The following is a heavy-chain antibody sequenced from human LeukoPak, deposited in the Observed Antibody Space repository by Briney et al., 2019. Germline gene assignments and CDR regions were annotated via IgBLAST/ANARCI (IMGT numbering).Heavy chain of an antibody. J-gene: IGHJ6*02. Sequence: SETLSLTCIVSGGSISGYYWCWIRQPPGKGLQWVGYIYYSGRSEYNPSLESRVTMSVDTSKNQLSLNLSSVTAADTAVYYCARVRAGSGGYYSLDVWGQGTTVTVSS. CDR1: GGSISGYY. CDR2: IYYSGRS. V-gene: IGHV4-59*08. D-gene: IGHD3-3*01. CDR3: ARVRAGSGGYYSLDV.